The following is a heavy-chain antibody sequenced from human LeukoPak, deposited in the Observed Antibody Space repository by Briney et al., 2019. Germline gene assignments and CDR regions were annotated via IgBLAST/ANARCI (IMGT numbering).Heavy chain of an antibody. CDR2: IYYSGST. CDR1: GASITSYY. Sequence: SETLSLTCTVSGASITSYYWSWIRQPPGKGLEWIGYIYYSGSTNYNPSLKSRVTISVDTSKNQFSLKLSSVTAADTAVYYCARIVEVVAAFWFDPWGQGTLVTVSS. D-gene: IGHD2-15*01. CDR3: ARIVEVVAAFWFDP. V-gene: IGHV4-59*01. J-gene: IGHJ5*02.